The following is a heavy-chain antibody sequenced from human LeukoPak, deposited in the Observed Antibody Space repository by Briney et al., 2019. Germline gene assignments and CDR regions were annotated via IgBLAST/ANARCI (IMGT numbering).Heavy chain of an antibody. CDR2: ISSSSSYI. J-gene: IGHJ6*02. Sequence: GGSLRLSCAASGFTFSSYSMNWVRQAPGKGLEWVSSISSSSSYIYYADSVKGRFTISRDNAKNSLYLQMNSLRAEGTAVYYCARVGTSYYGMDVWGQGTTVTVSS. D-gene: IGHD2-2*01. CDR3: ARVGTSYYGMDV. CDR1: GFTFSSYS. V-gene: IGHV3-21*01.